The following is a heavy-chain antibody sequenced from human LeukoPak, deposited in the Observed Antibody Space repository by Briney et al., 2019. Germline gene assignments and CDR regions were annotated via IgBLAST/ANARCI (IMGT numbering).Heavy chain of an antibody. J-gene: IGHJ4*02. V-gene: IGHV4-39*01. CDR1: GGSISSSSYY. D-gene: IGHD6-13*01. CDR2: IYYNGST. CDR3: ARGEGSSSGSYFDY. Sequence: PSETLSLTCTVSGGSISSSSYYWGWIRQPPGKGLEWIGSIYYNGSTYYNPSLKSRVTISVDTSKNQFSLKLSSVTAADTAVYYCARGEGSSSGSYFDYWGQGTLVTVSS.